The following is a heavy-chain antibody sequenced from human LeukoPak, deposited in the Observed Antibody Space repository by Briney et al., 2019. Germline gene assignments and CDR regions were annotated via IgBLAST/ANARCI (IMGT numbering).Heavy chain of an antibody. CDR3: TREGSGWYTDY. CDR2: IRSKLNGYAT. V-gene: IGHV3-73*01. J-gene: IGHJ4*02. CDR1: GFTFSGSA. D-gene: IGHD6-19*01. Sequence: GGSLKLSCAASGFTFSGSAMHWVRQASGKGLECVGRIRSKLNGYATVYAASVKGRFTISRDDSKNTAYLQMNSLKTEDTAMYYCTREGSGWYTDYWGQGTLVTVSS.